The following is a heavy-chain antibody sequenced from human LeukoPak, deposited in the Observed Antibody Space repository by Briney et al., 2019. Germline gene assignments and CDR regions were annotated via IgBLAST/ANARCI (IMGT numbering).Heavy chain of an antibody. CDR3: ARSNGWYSFDY. CDR1: GGSISNYF. CDR2: IYDSGTS. J-gene: IGHJ4*02. Sequence: SETLSLTCTVPGGSISNYFWSWIRQPPGKGLEWVAYIYDSGTSNYNPSLKGRVTISVDTSKNQFSLSLSSVTAADTAVYYCARSNGWYSFDYWGQGTLVTVSS. D-gene: IGHD6-19*01. V-gene: IGHV4-59*01.